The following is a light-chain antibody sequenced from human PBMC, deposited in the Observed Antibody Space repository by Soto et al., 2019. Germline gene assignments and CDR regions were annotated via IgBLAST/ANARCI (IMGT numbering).Light chain of an antibody. CDR3: NSYTSSSTLYV. J-gene: IGLJ1*01. CDR2: EVS. Sequence: QSALTQPASVSGSPGQSITISCTGTSSDIGGYNYVSWYQQHPGKAPKLMLYEVSNRPSWVSNRFSGSKSGNTASLTISGLQAADEADYYCNSYTSSSTLYVFGTGTKLTVL. V-gene: IGLV2-14*01. CDR1: SSDIGGYNY.